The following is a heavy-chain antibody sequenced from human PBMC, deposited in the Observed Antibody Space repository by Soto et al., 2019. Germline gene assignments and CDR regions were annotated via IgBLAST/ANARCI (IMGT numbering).Heavy chain of an antibody. J-gene: IGHJ6*03. V-gene: IGHV1-18*01. CDR1: GYTFTSYG. D-gene: IGHD2-2*01. CDR2: ISAYNGNT. CDR3: ARDTTVVPAANRKYYYMDV. Sequence: ASVKVSCKASGYTFTSYGISWVRQAPGQGLEWMGWISAYNGNTNYAQKLQGRVTMTTDTSTSTAYMELRSLRSDDTAVYYCARDTTVVPAANRKYYYMDVWGKGTTVTVSS.